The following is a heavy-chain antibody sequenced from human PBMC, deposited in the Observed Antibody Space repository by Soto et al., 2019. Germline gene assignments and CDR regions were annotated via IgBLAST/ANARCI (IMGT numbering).Heavy chain of an antibody. J-gene: IGHJ5*02. Sequence: ASVKVSCKASGYTFTSYAMHWVRQAPGQRLEWMGWINAGNGNTKYSQKFQGRVTITRDTSASTAYMELSSLRSEDTAVYYCARERHDFWSDQHIWFDPWGQGTLVTVSS. CDR3: ARERHDFWSDQHIWFDP. D-gene: IGHD3-3*01. CDR1: GYTFTSYA. CDR2: INAGNGNT. V-gene: IGHV1-3*01.